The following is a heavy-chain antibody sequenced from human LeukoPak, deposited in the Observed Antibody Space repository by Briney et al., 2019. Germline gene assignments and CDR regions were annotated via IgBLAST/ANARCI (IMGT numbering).Heavy chain of an antibody. Sequence: GASVKISCKASGYTFTNYAMNWVRQAPGQGLEWMGWINTNAGNPTYAQGFTGRFVFSLDTSVSTAYLQISSLKAEDTAVYYCARQYRILTGYPDYWGQGTLVTVSS. J-gene: IGHJ4*02. CDR3: ARQYRILTGYPDY. V-gene: IGHV7-4-1*02. CDR1: GYTFTNYA. D-gene: IGHD3-9*01. CDR2: INTNAGNP.